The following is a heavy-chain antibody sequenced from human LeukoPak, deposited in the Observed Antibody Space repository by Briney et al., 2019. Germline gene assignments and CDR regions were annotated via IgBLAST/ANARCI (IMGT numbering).Heavy chain of an antibody. V-gene: IGHV4-39*01. CDR2: IYYSGST. D-gene: IGHD3-22*01. CDR1: GGSISSNTYY. J-gene: IGHJ4*02. Sequence: SETLSLTCTVSGGSISSNTYYWGWIRQPPGKGLEWIGSIYYSGSTYYNPSLKSRVTISVDTSKNQFSLKLSSVTAADTAVYYCARHENYSESSDKDYWGQGTLVTVSS. CDR3: ARHENYSESSDKDY.